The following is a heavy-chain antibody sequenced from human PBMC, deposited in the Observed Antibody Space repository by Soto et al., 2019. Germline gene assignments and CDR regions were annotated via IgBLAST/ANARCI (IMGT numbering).Heavy chain of an antibody. CDR2: IYPGDSDT. D-gene: IGHD2-2*01. V-gene: IGHV5-51*01. Sequence: GESLKISCTASGYSFSYYLIGWVRQMPGRGVGWMGIIYPGDSDTRYSASFQGQVTISADRSISTTFLQWSSQKASDTAMYYCARRGQYCSTSTCRFGRWGQGTLVTVSS. CDR3: ARRGQYCSTSTCRFGR. CDR1: GYSFSYYL. J-gene: IGHJ5*02.